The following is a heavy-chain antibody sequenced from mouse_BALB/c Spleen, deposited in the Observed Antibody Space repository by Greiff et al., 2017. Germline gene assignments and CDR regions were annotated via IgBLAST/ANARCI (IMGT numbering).Heavy chain of an antibody. V-gene: IGHV5-9-4*01. CDR1: GFTFSSYA. J-gene: IGHJ4*01. D-gene: IGHD2-3*01. CDR3: ARDDGNYAMDY. Sequence: EVNLVESGGGLVKPGGSLKLSCAASGFTFSSYAMSWVRQSPEKRLEWVAEISSGGSYTYYPDTVTGRFTISRDNAKNTLYLEMSSLRYEDTAMYYCARDDGNYAMDYWGQGTSVTVSS. CDR2: ISSGGSYT.